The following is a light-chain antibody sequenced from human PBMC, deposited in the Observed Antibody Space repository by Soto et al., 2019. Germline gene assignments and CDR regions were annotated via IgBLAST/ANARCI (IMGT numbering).Light chain of an antibody. J-gene: IGLJ2*01. Sequence: QSVLTQSPSASASLGASVKLTCTLSSGHSSYAIAWHQLQPEKGPRYLMKLNSDGSHSKGDGIPDRFSGSSSGAERYLTISRLQSEDEADYYCQTWGTGNVVFGGGTKVTVL. CDR1: SGHSSYA. CDR2: LNSDGSH. V-gene: IGLV4-69*01. CDR3: QTWGTGNVV.